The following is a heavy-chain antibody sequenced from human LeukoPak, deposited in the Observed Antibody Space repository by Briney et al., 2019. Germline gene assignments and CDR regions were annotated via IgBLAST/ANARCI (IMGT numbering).Heavy chain of an antibody. J-gene: IGHJ6*02. Sequence: ASVKVSCKASGYTFTSYDINWVRQATGQGLEWMGWMNPNSGNTGYAQKFQGRVTMTRNTSISTAYMELSSLRSEDTAVYYCARGPVADTSWYYYYGMDVWGQGTTVTVSS. V-gene: IGHV1-8*01. CDR3: ARGPVADTSWYYYYGMDV. D-gene: IGHD6-19*01. CDR2: MNPNSGNT. CDR1: GYTFTSYD.